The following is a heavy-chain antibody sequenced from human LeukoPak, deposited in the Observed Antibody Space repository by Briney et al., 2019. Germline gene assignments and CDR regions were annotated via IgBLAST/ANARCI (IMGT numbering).Heavy chain of an antibody. CDR1: GYTFTSYG. CDR2: ISAYNGNT. D-gene: IGHD5-18*01. CDR3: ARVGYSYGTKYYFDY. Sequence: VASVKVSCKASGYTFTSYGISWVRQAPGQGLEWMGWISAYNGNTNYAQKLQGRVTMTTDTSTSTAYMELRSLRSDDTAVYYCARVGYSYGTKYYFDYWGQGTLVTVSS. J-gene: IGHJ4*02. V-gene: IGHV1-18*01.